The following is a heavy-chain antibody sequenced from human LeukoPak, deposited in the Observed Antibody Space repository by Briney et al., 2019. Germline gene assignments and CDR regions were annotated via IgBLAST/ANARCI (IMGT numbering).Heavy chain of an antibody. D-gene: IGHD2-2*01. CDR3: ASQIVVVPAAEEGSDY. CDR1: GFTFSSYG. V-gene: IGHV3-30*02. Sequence: GGSLRLSCAASGFTFSSYGMHWVRQAPGKGLEWVAFIRYDGSNKYYADSVKGRFTISRDNAKNSLYLQMNSLRAEDTAVYYCASQIVVVPAAEEGSDYWGQGTLVTVSS. J-gene: IGHJ4*02. CDR2: IRYDGSNK.